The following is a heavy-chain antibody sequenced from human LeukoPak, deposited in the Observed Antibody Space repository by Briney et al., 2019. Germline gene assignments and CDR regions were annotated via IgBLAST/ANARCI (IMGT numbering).Heavy chain of an antibody. CDR2: ISGSGSST. D-gene: IGHD1-26*01. CDR1: GFTFSSYA. J-gene: IGHJ4*02. Sequence: GGSLRLSCAASGFTFSSYAMSWVRQAPGKGLEWVSAISGSGSSTYYADSVKGRFTISRDNSKNALYLQMNSLRAEDTAVYYCARARSQGGNYHFFDYWGPGTLVTVSS. V-gene: IGHV3-23*01. CDR3: ARARSQGGNYHFFDY.